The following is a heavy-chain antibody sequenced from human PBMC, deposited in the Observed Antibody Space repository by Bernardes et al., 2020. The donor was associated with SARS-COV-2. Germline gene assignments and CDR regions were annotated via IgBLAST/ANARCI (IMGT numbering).Heavy chain of an antibody. CDR3: AKPRLAYDAFVI. CDR2: ISSSSSTI. J-gene: IGHJ3*02. Sequence: GGSLRLSCAASGFTFSSYSMNWVRQAPGKGLEWVSYISSSSSTIYYADSVKGRFTISRDNAKNSLYLQMNSLRAEDTAVYYCAKPRLAYDAFVIWGQGTMVTVSS. D-gene: IGHD2-21*01. CDR1: GFTFSSYS. V-gene: IGHV3-48*01.